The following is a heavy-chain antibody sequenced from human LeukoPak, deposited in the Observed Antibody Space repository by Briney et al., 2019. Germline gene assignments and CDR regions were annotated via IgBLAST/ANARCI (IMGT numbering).Heavy chain of an antibody. CDR3: ARRTDSGSWYFDL. CDR2: IYYSGST. V-gene: IGHV4-59*01. CDR1: GGSISNYY. D-gene: IGHD6-6*01. J-gene: IGHJ2*01. Sequence: SETLSLTCTVSGGSISNYYWSWIRQPPGVGLAWIGNIYYSGSTNYNPSLKSRVTISVETSKNQFSLKLSSVTAADTAVYYCARRTDSGSWYFDLWGRGTLVTVSS.